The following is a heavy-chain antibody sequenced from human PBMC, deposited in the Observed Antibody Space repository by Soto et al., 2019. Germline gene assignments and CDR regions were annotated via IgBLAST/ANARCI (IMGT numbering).Heavy chain of an antibody. CDR2: IYYSGIT. V-gene: IGHV4-39*01. CDR1: GGSISSSSYY. Sequence: SETLSLTCTVSGGSISSSSYYWGWILQPPGKGLELILSIYYSGITYYNPSLKSRFTISVDTSKNQFSLKLSSVTAADTAVYYCARQVLPYDSWSGYSNPPGYYFDYWGQGTLVTVSS. CDR3: ARQVLPYDSWSGYSNPPGYYFDY. D-gene: IGHD3-3*01. J-gene: IGHJ4*02.